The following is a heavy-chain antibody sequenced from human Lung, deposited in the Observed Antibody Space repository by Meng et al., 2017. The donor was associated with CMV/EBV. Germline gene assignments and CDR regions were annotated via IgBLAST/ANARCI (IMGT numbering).Heavy chain of an antibody. Sequence: GESXKISCAASGFTFGFYWMHWVCQAPGKGLVWVSRTNNDGSSTNYADSVKGRFTISRDNAKNMLYLQMNSLRAEDTAVYYCARDSYYQDAFDIWGQGTLVTVSS. J-gene: IGHJ3*02. D-gene: IGHD3-10*01. V-gene: IGHV3-74*01. CDR1: GFTFGFYW. CDR3: ARDSYYQDAFDI. CDR2: TNNDGSST.